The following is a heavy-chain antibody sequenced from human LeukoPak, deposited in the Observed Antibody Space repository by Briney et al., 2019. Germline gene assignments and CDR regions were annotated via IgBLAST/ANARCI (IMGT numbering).Heavy chain of an antibody. CDR1: GGSISSGGYY. CDR2: IYYSAIT. CDR3: ARTLVSQLTDY. J-gene: IGHJ4*02. D-gene: IGHD3-9*01. Sequence: PSETLSLTCTVSGGSISSGGYYWSWIRPHPGQGLVWIGYIYYSAITYSNLSLKSSVTIAIDTSKNQFSLKLSSVTAADTAVYYCARTLVSQLTDYWGQGTLVTVSS. V-gene: IGHV4-31*03.